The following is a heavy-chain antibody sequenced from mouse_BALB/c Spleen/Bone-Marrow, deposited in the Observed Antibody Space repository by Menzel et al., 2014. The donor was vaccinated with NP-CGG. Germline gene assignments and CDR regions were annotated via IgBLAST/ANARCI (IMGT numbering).Heavy chain of an antibody. CDR2: INPDSSTI. Sequence: EVQLVESGGGLVQPGGSLKLSCAVSGFDFSRYWMTWVRQAPGKGLEWIGGINPDSSTINYTPSLKDKFIISRDNAKNTLYLQMSKVRSEDTALYYCARPGYYGYQDVWGAGTTVTVSS. D-gene: IGHD1-2*01. CDR1: GFDFSRYW. V-gene: IGHV4-1*02. CDR3: ARPGYYGYQDV. J-gene: IGHJ1*01.